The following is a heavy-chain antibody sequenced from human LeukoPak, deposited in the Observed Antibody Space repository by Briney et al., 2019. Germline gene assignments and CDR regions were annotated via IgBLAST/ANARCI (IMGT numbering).Heavy chain of an antibody. D-gene: IGHD6-13*01. V-gene: IGHV3-30-3*01. CDR1: GFTFSSYA. CDR3: ARRAAAGTPYYYYGMDV. CDR2: ISYDGSNK. Sequence: GRSLRLSCAASGFTFSSYAMHWVRQAPGKGLEWVAVISYDGSNKYYADSVKGRFTISRDNSKNTLYLQMNSLRDEDTAVYYCARRAAAGTPYYYYGMDVWGQGTTVTVSS. J-gene: IGHJ6*02.